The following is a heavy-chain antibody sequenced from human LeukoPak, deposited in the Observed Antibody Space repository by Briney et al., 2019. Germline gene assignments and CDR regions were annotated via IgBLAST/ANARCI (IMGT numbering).Heavy chain of an antibody. CDR2: ISGSGGST. CDR3: AKGTLWFGELNWFDP. V-gene: IGHV3-23*01. CDR1: GFTFNSYA. D-gene: IGHD3-10*01. Sequence: PGGSLRLSCAASGFTFNSYAMSWVRQAPGKGLEWVSSISGSGGSTYYADSVKGRFTISRDNSKNTLYLQMNSLRAEDTAVYYCAKGTLWFGELNWFDPWGQGTLVTVSS. J-gene: IGHJ5*02.